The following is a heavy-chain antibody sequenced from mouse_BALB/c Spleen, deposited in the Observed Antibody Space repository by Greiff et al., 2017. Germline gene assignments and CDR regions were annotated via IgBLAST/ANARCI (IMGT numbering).Heavy chain of an antibody. V-gene: IGHV5-12-1*01. CDR1: GFAFSSYD. CDR3: ARHRRDCYAMDY. CDR2: ISSGGGST. Sequence: EVQGVESGGGLVKPGGSLKLSCAASGFAFSSYDMSWVRQTPEKRLEWVAYISSGGGSTYYPDTVKGRFTISRDNAKNTLYLQMSSLKSEDTAMYYCARHRRDCYAMDYWGQGTSVTVSS. J-gene: IGHJ4*01.